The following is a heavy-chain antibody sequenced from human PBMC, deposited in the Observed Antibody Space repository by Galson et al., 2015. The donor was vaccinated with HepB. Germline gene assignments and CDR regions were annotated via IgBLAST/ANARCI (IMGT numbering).Heavy chain of an antibody. CDR1: GFTVSNHW. Sequence: SLRLSCAASGFTVSNHWMNWVRQVPGKGLVWVSHINSDGTLINYVDSVKGRFTISRDDSQNTLYLQMNSLITEDTAVYYCTASPAPGIDSWGQGTLVTVSS. V-gene: IGHV3-74*01. CDR2: INSDGTLI. J-gene: IGHJ4*02. D-gene: IGHD1-1*01. CDR3: TASPAPGIDS.